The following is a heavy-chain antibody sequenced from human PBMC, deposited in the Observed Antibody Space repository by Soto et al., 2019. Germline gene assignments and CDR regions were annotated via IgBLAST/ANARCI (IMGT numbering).Heavy chain of an antibody. CDR2: INPDSDNT. V-gene: IGHV1-8*01. D-gene: IGHD2-2*01. CDR1: GYTFTNYD. CDR3: ARGRRYCTTTSCYPPALFPYGMDV. J-gene: IGHJ6*02. Sequence: ASVKVSCKTPGYTFTNYDINWVRQAAGQGLEWMGWINPDSDNTGYAQKFQGRVTMTRDTSISTAYMELNSLRSEDTAVYYCARGRRYCTTTSCYPPALFPYGMDVWGQGTTVTVSS.